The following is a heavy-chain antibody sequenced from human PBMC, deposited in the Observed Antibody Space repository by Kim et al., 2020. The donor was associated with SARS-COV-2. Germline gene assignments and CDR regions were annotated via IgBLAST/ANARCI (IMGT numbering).Heavy chain of an antibody. V-gene: IGHV4-31*03. J-gene: IGHJ6*02. CDR2: IYYSGST. D-gene: IGHD2-2*01. Sequence: SETLSLTCTVSGGSISSGGYYWSWIRQHPGKGLEWIGYIYYSGSTYYNPSLKSRVTISVDTSKNQFSLKLSSVTAADTAVYYCARDAYLGYCSSTSCFGPGPENVWGQGTTVTVSS. CDR3: ARDAYLGYCSSTSCFGPGPENV. CDR1: GGSISSGGYY.